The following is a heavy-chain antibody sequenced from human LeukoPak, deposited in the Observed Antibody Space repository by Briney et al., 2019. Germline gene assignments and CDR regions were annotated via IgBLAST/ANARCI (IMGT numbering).Heavy chain of an antibody. CDR2: IYYSGST. CDR3: ARDYGKTYAFDI. D-gene: IGHD3-10*01. J-gene: IGHJ3*02. V-gene: IGHV4-59*01. CDR1: GCFISSYY. Sequence: SETLSLTCTASGCFISSYYWSWIRQPPGKGLEWIGCIYYSGSTNYNPSLKSRVTISVDTSKNQFSLKLSSVTAADTAVYYCARDYGKTYAFDIWGQGTMVTVSS.